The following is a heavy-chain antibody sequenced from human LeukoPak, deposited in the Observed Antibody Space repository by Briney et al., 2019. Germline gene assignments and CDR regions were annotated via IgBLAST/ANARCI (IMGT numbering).Heavy chain of an antibody. CDR3: ARVLMITFGGVTVTGAFDL. D-gene: IGHD3-16*01. CDR1: GDTFSSGA. J-gene: IGHJ3*01. Sequence: SVKVSCKASGDTFSSGAFSWVRQAPGQGLEWMGRIIPVFDTTNYAQRFQGRVTITTDESTSTAYMELSSLRSEDTAMYYCARVLMITFGGVTVTGAFDLWGQGTMVTVSS. CDR2: IIPVFDTT. V-gene: IGHV1-69*05.